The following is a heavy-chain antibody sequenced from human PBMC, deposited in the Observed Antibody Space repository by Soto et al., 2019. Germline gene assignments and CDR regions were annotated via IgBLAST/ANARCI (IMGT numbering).Heavy chain of an antibody. CDR3: AKDLSWKYSSPDYYYYGMDV. D-gene: IGHD6-6*01. V-gene: IGHV3-23*01. CDR2: ISGSGGST. Sequence: PGGSLRLSCAASGFTFSSYAMSWVRQAPGKGLEWVSAISGSGGSTYYADSVKGRFTISRDNSKNTLYLQMNSLRAEDTAVYYRAKDLSWKYSSPDYYYYGMDVWGQGTTVTAP. CDR1: GFTFSSYA. J-gene: IGHJ6*02.